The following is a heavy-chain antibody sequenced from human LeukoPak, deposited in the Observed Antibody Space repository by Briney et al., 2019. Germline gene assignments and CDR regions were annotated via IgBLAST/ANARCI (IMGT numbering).Heavy chain of an antibody. J-gene: IGHJ4*02. CDR1: GVSISSSNYY. D-gene: IGHD6-13*01. CDR2: IYYGGST. Sequence: PSGTLSLTCTVSGVSISSSNYYWGWIRQPPGKGLEWIGTIYYGGSTNYNPSLKSRVTISVDTSKKLFSLKLSSVTAADTAVYYCARHRVAAVGTFYFDYWGQGTLVTVSS. V-gene: IGHV4-39*01. CDR3: ARHRVAAVGTFYFDY.